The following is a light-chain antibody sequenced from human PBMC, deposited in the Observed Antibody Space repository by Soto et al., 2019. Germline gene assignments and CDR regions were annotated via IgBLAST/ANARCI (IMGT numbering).Light chain of an antibody. CDR2: LGS. CDR3: MQALQTSRT. CDR1: QSLLHSNGYNY. J-gene: IGKJ4*01. Sequence: DIVMTQSPLSLPVTPGEPASISCRSSQSLLHSNGYNYLDWYLQKPGQSPQLLISLGSNRASGVPDRVSGSGSGTDFTLKISRVEAEDVGGYGGMQALQTSRTFGGGTKGEIK. V-gene: IGKV2-28*01.